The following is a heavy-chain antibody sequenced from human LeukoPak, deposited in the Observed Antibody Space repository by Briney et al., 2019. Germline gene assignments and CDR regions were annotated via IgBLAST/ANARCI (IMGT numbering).Heavy chain of an antibody. CDR2: ISGSGGST. Sequence: GGSLRLSCAASGFTFSSYAMSWVRQAPGKGLEWVSAISGSGGSTYYADSVKGRFTISRDNSKNTLYLQMNSLRAEDTAVYYCAKGKRFLEWLLSSIDYWGQGTLVPVSS. CDR3: AKGKRFLEWLLSSIDY. D-gene: IGHD3-3*01. CDR1: GFTFSSYA. J-gene: IGHJ4*02. V-gene: IGHV3-23*01.